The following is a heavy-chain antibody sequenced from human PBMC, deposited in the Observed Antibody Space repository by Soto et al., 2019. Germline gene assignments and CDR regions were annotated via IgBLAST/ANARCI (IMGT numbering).Heavy chain of an antibody. V-gene: IGHV1-8*01. J-gene: IGHJ6*03. CDR2: MNPNSGNT. CDR3: ARGEKYCSSTSCHGRYYHYMDV. D-gene: IGHD2-2*01. Sequence: ASVKVSCKASGYTFPSYDINWVRQATRQGLEWMGWMNPNSGNTGYAQKFQGRVTMTRNTSISTAYMELSSLRSEDTAVYYCARGEKYCSSTSCHGRYYHYMDVWGKGTTVTVSS. CDR1: GYTFPSYD.